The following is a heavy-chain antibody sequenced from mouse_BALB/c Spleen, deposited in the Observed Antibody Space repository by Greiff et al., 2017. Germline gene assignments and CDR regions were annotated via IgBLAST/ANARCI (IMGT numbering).Heavy chain of an antibody. J-gene: IGHJ4*01. Sequence: VQLKESGPELVKPGASVKIPCKASGYTFTDYNMDWVKQSHGKSLEWIGDINPNNGGTIYNQKFKGKATLTVDKSSSTAYMELRSLTSEDTAVYYCARRIYYDYGYAMDYWGQGTSVTVSS. CDR2: INPNNGGT. CDR3: ARRIYYDYGYAMDY. D-gene: IGHD2-4*01. CDR1: GYTFTDYN. V-gene: IGHV1-18*01.